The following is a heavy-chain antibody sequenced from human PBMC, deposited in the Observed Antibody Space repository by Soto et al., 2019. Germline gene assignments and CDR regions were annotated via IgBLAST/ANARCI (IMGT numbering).Heavy chain of an antibody. J-gene: IGHJ2*01. V-gene: IGHV4-30-2*01. CDR3: ARDVLRYGRAGYFDL. Sequence: QLQLQESGSGLVKPSQTLSLTCAVSGGSISSGGYSWSWIRQPPGKGLEWIGYIYHSGSTYYNPSLKSRVTISVDRSKNQFSLKLSSVTAADTAVYYCARDVLRYGRAGYFDLWGRGTLVTVSS. CDR2: IYHSGST. D-gene: IGHD3-9*01. CDR1: GGSISSGGYS.